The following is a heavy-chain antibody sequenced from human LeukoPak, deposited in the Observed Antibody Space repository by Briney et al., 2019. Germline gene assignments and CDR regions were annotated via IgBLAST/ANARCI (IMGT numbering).Heavy chain of an antibody. CDR3: ARGPAVAGSVDY. CDR1: GFPVSSNY. V-gene: IGHV3-53*01. CDR2: IYSGGST. J-gene: IGHJ4*02. Sequence: GGSLRLSCAASGFPVSSNYMSWVRQAPGKGLEWVSVIYSGGSTYYADSVKGRFTISRDNSKNTLYLQMNSLRAEDTAVYYCARGPAVAGSVDYWGQGTLVTVSS. D-gene: IGHD6-19*01.